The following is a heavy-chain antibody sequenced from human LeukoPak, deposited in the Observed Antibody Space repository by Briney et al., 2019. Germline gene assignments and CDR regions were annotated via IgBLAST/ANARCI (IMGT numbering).Heavy chain of an antibody. CDR3: AKDKGVAGTADFFDY. CDR1: GFTFSSYG. CDR2: ISGGGAGT. Sequence: GGSLRLSCAASGFTFSSYGMSWVRQAPGRGLEWVSSISGGGAGTYYAGSVKGRFTISRDNSKNTLYLQMNTLRGEDTAVYYCAKDKGVAGTADFFDYWGQGTLVTVSS. V-gene: IGHV3-23*01. J-gene: IGHJ4*02. D-gene: IGHD6-19*01.